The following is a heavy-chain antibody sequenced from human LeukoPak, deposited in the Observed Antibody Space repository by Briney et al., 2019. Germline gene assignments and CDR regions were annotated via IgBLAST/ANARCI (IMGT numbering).Heavy chain of an antibody. CDR1: GYSISSGFY. V-gene: IGHV4-38-2*02. CDR3: ARGYSSGWYRY. J-gene: IGHJ4*02. Sequence: PSETLSLTCTVSGYSISSGFYWGWIRQPPGKGLEWIGNIDDGGNTYYNPSLKSRVTISVDTSKNQFSLKVNSVTAADTAVYHCARGYSSGWYRYWGQGTLVTVSS. CDR2: IDDGGNT. D-gene: IGHD6-19*01.